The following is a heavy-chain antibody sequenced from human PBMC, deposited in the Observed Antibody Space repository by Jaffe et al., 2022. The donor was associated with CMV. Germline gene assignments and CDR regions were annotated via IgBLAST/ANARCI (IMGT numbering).Heavy chain of an antibody. CDR2: INHSGST. D-gene: IGHD3-3*01. CDR1: GGSFSGYY. V-gene: IGHV4-34*01. CDR3: ARGARYDFWSGTYPEKNWFDP. Sequence: QVQLQQWGAGLLKPSETLSLTCAVYGGSFSGYYWSWIRQPPGKGLEWIGEINHSGSTNYNPSLKSRVTISVDTSKNQFSLKLSSVTAADTAVYYCARGARYDFWSGTYPEKNWFDPWGQGTLVTVSS. J-gene: IGHJ5*02.